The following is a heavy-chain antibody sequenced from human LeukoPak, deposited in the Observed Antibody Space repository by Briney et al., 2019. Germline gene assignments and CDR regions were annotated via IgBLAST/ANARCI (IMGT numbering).Heavy chain of an antibody. D-gene: IGHD2-2*01. J-gene: IGHJ5*02. CDR3: AKDSSIIVVVPAARFDP. Sequence: GGSLRLSCAASGFTFSSYAMSWVRQAPGKGLEWVSVISGSGGSTYYADSVKGRFTISRDNSKNTLYLQMNSLRAEDTAVYYCAKDSSIIVVVPAARFDPWGQGTLVTVSS. V-gene: IGHV3-23*01. CDR2: ISGSGGST. CDR1: GFTFSSYA.